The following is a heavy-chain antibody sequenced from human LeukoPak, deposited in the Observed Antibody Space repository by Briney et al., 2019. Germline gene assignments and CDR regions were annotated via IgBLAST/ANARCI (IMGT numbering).Heavy chain of an antibody. CDR1: GFTFSSYA. Sequence: GGSLRLSCAASGFTFSSYAMSWVRQAPGKGLEWVSAISGSGGSTYYADSVKGRFTITRDNSKNTLYLQMNSLRAEHTAVYCCAKDPGPAAFDIWGQGTMVTVSS. V-gene: IGHV3-23*01. CDR3: AKDPGPAAFDI. J-gene: IGHJ3*02. CDR2: ISGSGGST.